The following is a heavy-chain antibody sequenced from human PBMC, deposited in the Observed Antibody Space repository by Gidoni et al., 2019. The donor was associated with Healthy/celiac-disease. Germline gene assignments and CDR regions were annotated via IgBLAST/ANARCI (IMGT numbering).Heavy chain of an antibody. J-gene: IGHJ3*02. CDR3: ARDGGAAARHDAFDI. CDR1: GFTFSRYS. D-gene: IGHD6-13*01. CDR2: ISSSSSYI. Sequence: EVQLVESGGGLVKPGGSLSLSCAASGFTFSRYSMNWVRQAPGKGLEWVSSISSSSSYIYYADSVKGRFTISRDNAKNSLYLQMNSLRAEDTAVYYCARDGGAAARHDAFDIWGQGTMVTVSS. V-gene: IGHV3-21*01.